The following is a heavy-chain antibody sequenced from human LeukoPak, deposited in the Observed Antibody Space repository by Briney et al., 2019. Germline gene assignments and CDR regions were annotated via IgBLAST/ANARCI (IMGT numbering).Heavy chain of an antibody. Sequence: SETLSLICTVSGGSIINYYGSWIRQPPGKGLEWIGHIYFSGSTNYSPSLKSRVTISVDTSKNQFSLKLSSVTAADTAVYYCARGREYYDSTGYFYWGQGTLVSVSS. CDR3: ARGREYYDSTGYFY. CDR2: IYFSGST. V-gene: IGHV4-59*01. J-gene: IGHJ4*02. CDR1: GGSIINYY. D-gene: IGHD3-22*01.